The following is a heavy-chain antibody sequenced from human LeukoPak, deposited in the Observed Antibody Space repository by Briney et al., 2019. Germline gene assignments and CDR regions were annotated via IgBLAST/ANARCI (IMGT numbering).Heavy chain of an antibody. CDR3: ARSRSGPPLITGTRQGAFDI. CDR2: INHSGST. CDR1: GGSFSGYY. D-gene: IGHD1-20*01. J-gene: IGHJ3*02. V-gene: IGHV4-34*01. Sequence: SETLSLTCAVYGGSFSGYYWSWIRQPPGKGLEWIGEINHSGSTNYNPSLKSRVTISVDTSKNQFSLKLSSVTAADTAVYYCARSRSGPPLITGTRQGAFDIWGQGTMVTVSS.